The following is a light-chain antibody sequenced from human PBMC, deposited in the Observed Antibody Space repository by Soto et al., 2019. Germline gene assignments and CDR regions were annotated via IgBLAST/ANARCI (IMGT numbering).Light chain of an antibody. CDR3: QQTYRTPLT. J-gene: IGKJ4*01. V-gene: IGKV1-39*01. Sequence: DIQMTQSPSSLSASVGDRVTITCRAGQYIGRYLNWYQQKPGKAPKLLIYAASSLHSGVPSRFSGSRSGTHFTLTISSLQPEDFATYSCQQTYRTPLTFCGGTKVEIK. CDR2: AAS. CDR1: QYIGRY.